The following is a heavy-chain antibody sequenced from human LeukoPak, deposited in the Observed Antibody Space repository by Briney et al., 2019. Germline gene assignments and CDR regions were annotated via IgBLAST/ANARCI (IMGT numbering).Heavy chain of an antibody. CDR2: IKQDGSEK. Sequence: GGSLRLSCAASGFTFSSYWMTWIRQAPGKGLEWVANIKQDGSEKYYVDSVKGRFTISRDNAKNSLYLQMNSLRAEDTAVYYCASGGNQQLEHGYWGQGTLVTVSS. CDR3: ASGGNQQLEHGY. V-gene: IGHV3-7*03. CDR1: GFTFSSYW. J-gene: IGHJ4*02. D-gene: IGHD6-13*01.